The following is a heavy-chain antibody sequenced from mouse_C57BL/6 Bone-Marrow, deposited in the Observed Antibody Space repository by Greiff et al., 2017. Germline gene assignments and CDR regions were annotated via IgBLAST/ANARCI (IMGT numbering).Heavy chain of an antibody. D-gene: IGHD2-10*01. J-gene: IGHJ4*01. Sequence: VKLMESGAELVKPGASVKISCKASGYAFSSYWMNWVKQRPGKGLEWIGQIYPGDGDTNYNGKFKGKATLTADKSSSTAYMQLSSLTSEDSAVYFCARSYYGNLYAMDYWGQGTSGTVSS. CDR1: GYAFSSYW. CDR3: ARSYYGNLYAMDY. CDR2: IYPGDGDT. V-gene: IGHV1-80*01.